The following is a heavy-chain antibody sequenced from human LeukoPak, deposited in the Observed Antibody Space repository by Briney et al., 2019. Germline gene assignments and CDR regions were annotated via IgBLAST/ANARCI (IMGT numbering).Heavy chain of an antibody. CDR1: GFTFSSYA. V-gene: IGHV3-23*01. D-gene: IGHD6-19*01. CDR2: ISSSGGTT. CDR3: AKAGIAVPATPEY. J-gene: IGHJ4*02. Sequence: GGSLRPSCAASGFTFSSYAMNWVRQAPGKGLEWVSVISSSGGTTYYSDSVKGRFIISRDNSKNTLYLKMNSLRAEDTAVYYCAKAGIAVPATPEYCGQGTQVTVSS.